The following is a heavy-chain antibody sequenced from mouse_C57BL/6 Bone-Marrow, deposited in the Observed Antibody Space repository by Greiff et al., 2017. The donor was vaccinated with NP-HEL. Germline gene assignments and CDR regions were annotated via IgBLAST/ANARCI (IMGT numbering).Heavy chain of an antibody. D-gene: IGHD1-1*01. CDR3: ARYYYGSRGWYFDV. J-gene: IGHJ1*03. Sequence: VQLQQSGADLVKPGASVKLSCKASGYTFTSYWMHWVKQRPGRGLEWIGRLDPTSGGTKFNEKFKTKATLTVDKPSSTAYMQLSSLTSEDSAVYYCARYYYGSRGWYFDVGGTGTTVTVSS. CDR1: GYTFTSYW. V-gene: IGHV1-72*01. CDR2: LDPTSGGT.